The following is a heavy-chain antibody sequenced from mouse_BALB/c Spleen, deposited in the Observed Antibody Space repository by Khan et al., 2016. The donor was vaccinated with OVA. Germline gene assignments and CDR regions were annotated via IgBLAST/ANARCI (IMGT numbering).Heavy chain of an antibody. Sequence: QVQLQQPGAELVKPGASVKLSCKASGYTFTNYWVHWVKQRPGQGLEWIGEIYPGDGRSTYNEKFQTTATLTVDRSSHTAYMQLRSMTSEDTTVTYCARNAYFGNYFYYWGQGTTLTVSS. D-gene: IGHD2-10*01. V-gene: IGHV1S81*02. CDR1: GYTFTNYW. J-gene: IGHJ2*01. CDR2: IYPGDGRS. CDR3: ARNAYFGNYFYY.